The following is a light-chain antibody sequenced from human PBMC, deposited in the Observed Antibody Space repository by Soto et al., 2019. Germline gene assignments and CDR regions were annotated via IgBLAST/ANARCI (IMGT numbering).Light chain of an antibody. CDR2: GVT. J-gene: IGLJ2*01. CDR1: SSDVGGYKY. Sequence: QSALTQPASVSGSPGQSITISCTGASSDVGGYKYVSWYQHHPGKAPKLLIYGVTIRPSGVSDRFSGSKSGNTASLTISGLQAEDESTYSCISYTSTSTLVLFGGGTKLTVL. V-gene: IGLV2-14*03. CDR3: ISYTSTSTLVL.